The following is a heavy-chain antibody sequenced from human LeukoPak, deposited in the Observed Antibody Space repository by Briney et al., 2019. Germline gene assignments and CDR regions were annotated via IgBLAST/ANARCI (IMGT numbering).Heavy chain of an antibody. CDR2: ISSSSGYI. D-gene: IGHD4-23*01. V-gene: IGHV3-21*01. J-gene: IGHJ4*02. Sequence: GGSLRLSCAASGFTFSSYSMNWVRQAPGKGLEWVSSISSSSGYIYYADSVKGRFTISRDNAKNSLYLQMNSLRAEDTAVYYCARVPRGNYPLPYYFDYWGQGTLVTVSS. CDR1: GFTFSSYS. CDR3: ARVPRGNYPLPYYFDY.